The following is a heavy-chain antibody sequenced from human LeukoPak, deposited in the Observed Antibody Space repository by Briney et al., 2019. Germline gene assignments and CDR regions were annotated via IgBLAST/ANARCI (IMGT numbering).Heavy chain of an antibody. V-gene: IGHV3-23*01. CDR1: GITLSNYG. Sequence: TGGSLRLSCAVSGITLSNYGMSWVRQAPGKGLEWVAGISDSGGRTNYADSVKGRFTISRDNPKNTLYLQMNSLRAEDTAVYFCAKRGVVTRVILVGFHKEAYYFDSWGQGALVTVSS. CDR2: ISDSGGRT. D-gene: IGHD3-22*01. CDR3: AKRGVVTRVILVGFHKEAYYFDS. J-gene: IGHJ4*02.